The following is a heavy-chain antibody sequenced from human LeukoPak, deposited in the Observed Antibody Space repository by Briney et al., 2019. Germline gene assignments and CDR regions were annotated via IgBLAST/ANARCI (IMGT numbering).Heavy chain of an antibody. D-gene: IGHD5-24*01. J-gene: IGHJ3*02. CDR1: GFTFSSYS. CDR2: ISSSSSYI. Sequence: GGSLRLSCAASGFTFSSYSMNWVRQAPGKGLEWVSSISSSSSYIYYADSVKGRFTISRDNAKNSLYLQMNSLRAEDTAVYYCARIRWVDAFDIWGQGTMVTVSS. V-gene: IGHV3-21*01. CDR3: ARIRWVDAFDI.